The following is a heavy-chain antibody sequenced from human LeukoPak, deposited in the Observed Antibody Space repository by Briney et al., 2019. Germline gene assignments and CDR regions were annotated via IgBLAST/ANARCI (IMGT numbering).Heavy chain of an antibody. V-gene: IGHV1-69*05. CDR3: ARDESSGGLGY. Sequence: GASVKVSCKASGGTFSSYAISWVRQAPGQGLEWMGRIIPIFGTANYAQKFQGRVTITTDESTSTAYMELSSLRSEDTAVYYCARDESSGGLGYWGQGTLVTVSS. D-gene: IGHD6-19*01. J-gene: IGHJ4*02. CDR2: IIPIFGTA. CDR1: GGTFSSYA.